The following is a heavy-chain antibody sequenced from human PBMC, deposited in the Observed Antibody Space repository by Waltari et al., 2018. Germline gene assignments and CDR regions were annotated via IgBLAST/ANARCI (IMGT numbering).Heavy chain of an antibody. D-gene: IGHD3-22*01. CDR3: AKDLSHSSSGGMDV. Sequence: EVQVVESGGGLVQPGKSLTLTCEFAAFTVETFAMQWVRQVPGKGLEWISAIAWNSARKDYADSVRGRFIISRDNSKKSLYLQMDNLRPDDTAIYYCAKDLSHSSSGGMDVWGQGTTVTVSS. CDR1: AFTVETFA. J-gene: IGHJ6*02. CDR2: IAWNSARK. V-gene: IGHV3-9*01.